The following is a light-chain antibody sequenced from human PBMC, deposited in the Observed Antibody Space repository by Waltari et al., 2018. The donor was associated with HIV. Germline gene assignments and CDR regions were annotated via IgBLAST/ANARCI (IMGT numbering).Light chain of an antibody. J-gene: IGLJ3*02. Sequence: QSALTQPHSASGSPGQSVTISCTGTNRDVGGYNYVSWYQQHPGKAPKLMIYEVSKRPSGVPDRFSGSKSGNTASLTVSGLQAEDEAEYYCSSYTGSNNLVVFGGGTKLTVL. CDR1: NRDVGGYNY. V-gene: IGLV2-8*01. CDR3: SSYTGSNNLVV. CDR2: EVS.